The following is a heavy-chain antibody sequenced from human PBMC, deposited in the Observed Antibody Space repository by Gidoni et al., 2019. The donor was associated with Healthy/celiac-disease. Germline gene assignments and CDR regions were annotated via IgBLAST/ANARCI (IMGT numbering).Heavy chain of an antibody. CDR2: IDPSDSYT. V-gene: IGHV5-10-1*03. CDR3: ARPNYYDSSGYKDDAFDI. D-gene: IGHD3-22*01. CDR1: GYSFTSYW. J-gene: IGHJ3*02. Sequence: VQLVQSGAEVKKPGESLRISCKGSGYSFTSYWISWVRQMPGKGLEWMGRIDPSDSYTNYSPSFQGHVTISADKSISTAYLQWSSLKASDTAMYYCARPNYYDSSGYKDDAFDIWGQGTMVTVSS.